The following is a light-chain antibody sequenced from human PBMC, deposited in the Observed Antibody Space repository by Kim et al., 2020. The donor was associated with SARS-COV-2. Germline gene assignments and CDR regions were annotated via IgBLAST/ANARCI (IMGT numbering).Light chain of an antibody. CDR2: GNS. J-gene: IGLJ2*01. CDR1: SSNIGAGYD. CDR3: QSYDSSLSGSV. V-gene: IGLV1-40*01. Sequence: QRVTISCTGSSSNIGAGYDVHWYQQLPGTAPKLLIYGNSNRPSGVPDRFSGSKSGTSASLAITGLQAEDEADYYCQSYDSSLSGSVFGGGTQLNVL.